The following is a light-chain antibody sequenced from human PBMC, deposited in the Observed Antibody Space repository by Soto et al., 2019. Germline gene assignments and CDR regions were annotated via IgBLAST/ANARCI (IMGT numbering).Light chain of an antibody. CDR3: QHYGSSPTT. CDR2: GAS. CDR1: QSISSDY. J-gene: IGKJ1*01. Sequence: EIVLSQSPGTLSLSPGERATLSCRARQSISSDYIAWYQQKPGRAPRLLIYGASSRASGIPDSFSGSGSVTDFTLTISRLEPEDFAVYYCQHYGSSPTTFGQGTKV. V-gene: IGKV3-20*01.